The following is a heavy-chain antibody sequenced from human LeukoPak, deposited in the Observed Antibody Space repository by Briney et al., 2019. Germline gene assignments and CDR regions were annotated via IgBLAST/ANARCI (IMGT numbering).Heavy chain of an antibody. CDR1: GFTFDDYG. CDR3: ASSLVSGKQGDI. Sequence: PGGSLRLSRAASGFTFDDYGMSWVRQAPGKGLEWVSGINWNGGSTGYADSVKGRFTISRDNAKNSLYLQMNSLRAEDTALYYCASSLVSGKQGDIWGQGTMVTVSS. J-gene: IGHJ3*02. V-gene: IGHV3-20*04. CDR2: INWNGGST. D-gene: IGHD1-26*01.